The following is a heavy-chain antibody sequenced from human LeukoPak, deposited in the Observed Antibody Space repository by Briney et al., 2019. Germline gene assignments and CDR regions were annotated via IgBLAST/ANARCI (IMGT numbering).Heavy chain of an antibody. D-gene: IGHD3-22*01. Sequence: ASVKVSCKTSGYTFTGYGISWVRQAPGQGLEWMGWISAYNGNTNYAQKLQGRAIMTTDTSTSTAYMELRSLRSDDTAVYYCAREYYYDSSGYYVGWGQGTLVTVSS. CDR2: ISAYNGNT. CDR3: AREYYYDSSGYYVG. CDR1: GYTFTGYG. V-gene: IGHV1-18*01. J-gene: IGHJ4*02.